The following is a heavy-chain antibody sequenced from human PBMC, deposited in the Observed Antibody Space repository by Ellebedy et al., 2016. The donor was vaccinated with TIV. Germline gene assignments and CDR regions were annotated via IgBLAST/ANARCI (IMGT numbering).Heavy chain of an antibody. D-gene: IGHD3-16*01. J-gene: IGHJ4*02. V-gene: IGHV4-34*01. CDR2: INHGGSN. CDR3: ARVSNLKGADY. CDR1: GGSFSGYF. Sequence: SQTLSLTCAVYGGSFSGYFWTWIRQPPGKGLEWIGEINHGGSNNYNPSLKSRVSISVDTSKNQFSLKLTSVTAADTAVYYCARVSNLKGADYWGQGTLVTVSS.